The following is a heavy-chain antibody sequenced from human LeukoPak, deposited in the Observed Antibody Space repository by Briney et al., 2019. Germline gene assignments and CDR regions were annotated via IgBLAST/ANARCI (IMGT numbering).Heavy chain of an antibody. J-gene: IGHJ4*02. CDR2: IYYSGST. V-gene: IGHV4-59*01. D-gene: IGHD3-3*01. Sequence: SETLSLTCTVSGGSISSYYWSWIRQPPGKGLEWIGYIYYSGSTNYNPSLKSRVTISVDTSKNQFSLKLSSVTAADTAGYYCARGLFLEWLLLWGQGTLVTVSS. CDR3: ARGLFLEWLLL. CDR1: GGSISSYY.